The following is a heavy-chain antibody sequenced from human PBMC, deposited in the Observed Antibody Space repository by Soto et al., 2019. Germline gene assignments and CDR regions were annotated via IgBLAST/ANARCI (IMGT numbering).Heavy chain of an antibody. CDR1: GFTFSTYT. V-gene: IGHV3-21*01. D-gene: IGHD2-2*02. CDR2: ISSSSGDM. Sequence: EVQLVESGGGLVKPGGSLRLSCAASGFTFSTYTMNWVRQAPGKGLEWVSSISSSSGDMYYADSVKGRFTISRDNAKKSLYLQMNSLRAEDTAVYYCARDGSSNSWYSTDVWGQGTTVTVSS. CDR3: ARDGSSNSWYSTDV. J-gene: IGHJ6*02.